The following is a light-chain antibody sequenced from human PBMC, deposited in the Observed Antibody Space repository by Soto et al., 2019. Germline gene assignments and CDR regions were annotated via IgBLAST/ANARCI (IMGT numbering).Light chain of an antibody. CDR2: AAS. CDR1: QSVNSAH. V-gene: IGKV3-20*01. Sequence: EIVLTQSPGTLSLSPGERATLSCRTSQSVNSAHLAWYRQRPGQTPRLLIYAASKRAAGTPDRFSGGGTGTDFTLTISRLEPEDFAVYYCQQFGRSPWTFGQGTKVDFK. J-gene: IGKJ1*01. CDR3: QQFGRSPWT.